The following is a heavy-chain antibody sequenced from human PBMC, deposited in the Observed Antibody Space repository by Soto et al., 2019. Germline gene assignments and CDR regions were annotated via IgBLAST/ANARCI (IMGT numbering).Heavy chain of an antibody. D-gene: IGHD2-21*01. Sequence: SETLSLTCTVSGGSISSYYWSWIRQPPGKGLEWIGYIYYSGSTNYNPSLKSRVTISVDTSKNQFSLKLSSVTAADTAVYYRARVDGYSHYMDIWGKGTTVTVSS. CDR3: ARVDGYSHYMDI. CDR1: GGSISSYY. V-gene: IGHV4-59*01. J-gene: IGHJ6*03. CDR2: IYYSGST.